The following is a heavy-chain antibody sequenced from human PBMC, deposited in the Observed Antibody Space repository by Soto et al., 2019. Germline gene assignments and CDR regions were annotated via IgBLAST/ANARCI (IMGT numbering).Heavy chain of an antibody. D-gene: IGHD3-22*01. J-gene: IGHJ4*02. V-gene: IGHV3-21*01. Sequence: GGSLRLSCAASGFTFSDYSMNWVRQAPGKGLEWVSSSRRSSTLLYYADSVKGRFTISRETAKKSLYLQMNSLRAEDTAVYYCAREYFCESNGWMRPFDYWGQGTLVTVSS. CDR1: GFTFSDYS. CDR2: SRRSSTLL. CDR3: AREYFCESNGWMRPFDY.